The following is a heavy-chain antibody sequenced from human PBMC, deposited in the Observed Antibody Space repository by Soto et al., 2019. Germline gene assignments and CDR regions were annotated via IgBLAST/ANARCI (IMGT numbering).Heavy chain of an antibody. Sequence: QVQLVESGGGLVKPGGSLRLSCAASGFTFSDYYMSWIRQAPGKGLEWVTFISSSNNYIQYADSVKGRFTVSRDNAKNSLFRQRNSLRAEDTAVYYCAREGYCSSTTCHYGMDVWGQGTTVTVSS. CDR1: GFTFSDYY. CDR3: AREGYCSSTTCHYGMDV. J-gene: IGHJ6*02. CDR2: ISSSNNYI. V-gene: IGHV3-11*06. D-gene: IGHD2-2*01.